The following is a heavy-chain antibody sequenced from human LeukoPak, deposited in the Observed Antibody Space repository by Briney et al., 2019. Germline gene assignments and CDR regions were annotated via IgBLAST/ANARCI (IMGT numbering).Heavy chain of an antibody. D-gene: IGHD2-2*01. J-gene: IGHJ1*01. CDR2: INHGGST. CDR3: AYSSNYQQQ. CDR1: GGSFFDYY. V-gene: IGHV4-34*01. Sequence: SETLSLTCAVYGGSFFDYYCSWIRQPPGKGLEWIGEINHGGSTNYNPSLKSRVTISVDTSKNQFSLKLSSVTAADTAMYYCAYSSNYQQQWGQGTLVTVSS.